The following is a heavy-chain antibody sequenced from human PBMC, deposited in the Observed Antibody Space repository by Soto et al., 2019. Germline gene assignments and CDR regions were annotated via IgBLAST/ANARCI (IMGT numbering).Heavy chain of an antibody. D-gene: IGHD2-15*01. V-gene: IGHV3-30-3*01. CDR2: ISYDGRNK. CDR1: GFTFSSYA. Sequence: QVQLVESGGGVVQPWRSLRLSCAASGFTFSSYAMHWVRQAPGKGLEWVAVISYDGRNKYYADSVKGRFTISRDNSKNTLYLKINSLRAEDTAVYYCARRAADDAFEIWGQGTMVTVSS. J-gene: IGHJ3*02. CDR3: ARRAADDAFEI.